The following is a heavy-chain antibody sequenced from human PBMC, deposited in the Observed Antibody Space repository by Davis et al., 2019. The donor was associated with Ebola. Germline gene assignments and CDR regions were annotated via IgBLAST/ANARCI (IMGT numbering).Heavy chain of an antibody. D-gene: IGHD6-13*01. J-gene: IGHJ4*02. CDR3: ARWYVRACFDY. V-gene: IGHV3-21*01. CDR1: GFTFSNAW. CDR2: ISSSSSYI. Sequence: PGGSLRLSCAASGFTFSNAWMNWVRQAPGKGLEWVSSISSSSSYIYYADSVKGRFTISRDNAKNSLYLQMNSLRAEDTAVYYCARWYVRACFDYWGQGTLVTVSS.